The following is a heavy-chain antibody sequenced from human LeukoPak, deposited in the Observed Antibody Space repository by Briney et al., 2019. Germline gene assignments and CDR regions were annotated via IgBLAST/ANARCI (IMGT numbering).Heavy chain of an antibody. Sequence: SGTLSLTCAVSGGSISSSNWWSRVRQPPGKGLEWIGEIYHSGSTNYNPSLKSRVTISVDKSKNQFSLKLSSVTAADTAVYYCARERFLEWLSNSFNWFDPWGQGTLVTVSS. J-gene: IGHJ5*02. CDR1: GGSISSSNW. CDR2: IYHSGST. CDR3: ARERFLEWLSNSFNWFDP. D-gene: IGHD3-3*01. V-gene: IGHV4-4*02.